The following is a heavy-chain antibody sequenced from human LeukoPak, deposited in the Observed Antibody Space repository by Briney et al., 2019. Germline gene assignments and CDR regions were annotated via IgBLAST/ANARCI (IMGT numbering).Heavy chain of an antibody. CDR2: ISGSGSTT. J-gene: IGHJ4*02. CDR3: AKVVDYYGSGKYSNFDY. Sequence: PGGSLRLSCAASGFTFSSYAMTWVRQAPGKGLEWVSAISGSGSTTYYAGSVKGRFTISRDNSKNTLYLQMSSLRAEDTAVYYCAKVVDYYGSGKYSNFDYWGQGTLVTVSS. CDR1: GFTFSSYA. D-gene: IGHD3-10*01. V-gene: IGHV3-23*01.